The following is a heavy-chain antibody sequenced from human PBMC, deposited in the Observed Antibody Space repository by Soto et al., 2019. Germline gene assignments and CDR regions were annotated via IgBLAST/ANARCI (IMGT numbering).Heavy chain of an antibody. J-gene: IGHJ4*02. D-gene: IGHD2-2*01. CDR2: ISAYNGNT. CDR1: GYTFTRYG. V-gene: IGHV1-18*01. CDR3: ARDLVYCSSGACYGTGTSFEY. Sequence: QVQLLQSGAEVKRPGASVKVSCKASGYTFTRYGITWVRQAPGQGLERVGWISAYNGNTHYVENFQGRVTMTTDTSTGTAYMELGTLRSDDTAVYYCARDLVYCSSGACYGTGTSFEYWGQGTLVTVSS.